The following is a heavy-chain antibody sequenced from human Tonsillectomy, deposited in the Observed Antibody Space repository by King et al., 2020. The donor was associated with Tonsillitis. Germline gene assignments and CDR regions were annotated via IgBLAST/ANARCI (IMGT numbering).Heavy chain of an antibody. Sequence: VQLVESGGGLVQPGGSLRLSCAASGFTFSSYAMSWVRQAPGKGLEWVSAISGSGGSTYYADSVKGQFSISRENSKNTLYLQMNSLRAEDTAVYYCSKTLRYFVWNFDYRGQGTLVTVSS. D-gene: IGHD3-9*01. J-gene: IGHJ4*02. CDR1: GFTFSSYA. CDR3: SKTLRYFVWNFDY. V-gene: IGHV3-23*04. CDR2: ISGSGGST.